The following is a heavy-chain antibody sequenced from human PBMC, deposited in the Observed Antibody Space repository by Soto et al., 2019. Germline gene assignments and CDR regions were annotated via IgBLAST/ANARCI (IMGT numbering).Heavy chain of an antibody. CDR2: ISGSGGST. V-gene: IGHV3-23*01. J-gene: IGHJ5*02. D-gene: IGHD3-22*01. Sequence: PGGSLRLSCAASGFTFSSYSMSWVRQAPGKGLEWVSAISGSGGSTYYADSVKGRFTISRDNSKNTLCLHMNSLRAEDTAVYYFAKAPAVVGYYYDSSGSTGLYNWFDPWGQGTLVNVSS. CDR1: GFTFSSYS. CDR3: AKAPAVVGYYYDSSGSTGLYNWFDP.